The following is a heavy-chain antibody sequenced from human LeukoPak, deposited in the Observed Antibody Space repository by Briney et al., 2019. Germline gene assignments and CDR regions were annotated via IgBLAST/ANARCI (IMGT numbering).Heavy chain of an antibody. CDR1: GGTFSSYA. CDR2: IIPIFGTA. Sequence: ASVKVSCKASGGTFSSYAISWVRQAPGQGLEWMGGIIPIFGTANYAQKFQGRVTITADESTSTAYMELSSLRSEDTAVYYCARAVLWFGELRYFDYWGQGTLVTVSS. J-gene: IGHJ4*02. CDR3: ARAVLWFGELRYFDY. D-gene: IGHD3-10*01. V-gene: IGHV1-69*13.